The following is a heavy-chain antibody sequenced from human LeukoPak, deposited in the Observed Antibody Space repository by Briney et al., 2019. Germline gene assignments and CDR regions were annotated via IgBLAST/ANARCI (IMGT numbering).Heavy chain of an antibody. CDR3: ARAGRGYYDFWSGYYRFDY. CDR2: ISAYNGNT. V-gene: IGHV1-18*01. Sequence: GASVKVSCKASGYTFTSYGISWVRQAPGQGLEWMGWISAYNGNTNYAQKLRGRVTMTTDTSTSTAYMELRSLRSDDTAVYYCARAGRGYYDFWSGYYRFDYWGQGTLVTVSS. D-gene: IGHD3-3*01. J-gene: IGHJ4*02. CDR1: GYTFTSYG.